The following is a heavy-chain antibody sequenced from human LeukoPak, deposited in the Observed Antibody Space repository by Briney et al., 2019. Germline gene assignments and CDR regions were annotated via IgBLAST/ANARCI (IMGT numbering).Heavy chain of an antibody. V-gene: IGHV4-39*01. CDR2: IYYSGST. CDR3: ARQPTWIQLWLGWFDP. D-gene: IGHD5-18*01. J-gene: IGHJ5*02. CDR1: GGSISSSSYY. Sequence: SETLSLTCTVSGGSISSSSYYWGWIRQPPGKGLEWIGSIYYSGSTYCNPSLKSRVTISVDTSKNQFSLKLSSVTAADTAVYYCARQPTWIQLWLGWFDPWGQGTLVTVSS.